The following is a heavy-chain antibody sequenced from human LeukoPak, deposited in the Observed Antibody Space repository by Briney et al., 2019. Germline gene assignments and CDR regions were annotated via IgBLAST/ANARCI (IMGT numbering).Heavy chain of an antibody. CDR1: GGSISSYY. CDR2: IYTSGST. J-gene: IGHJ6*03. CDR3: ARDPDYDFFAGTYYYYIDV. D-gene: IGHD3-3*01. Sequence: SETLSLTCTVSGGSISSYYWSWIRQPAGKGLEWIGHIYTSGSTNYNPSLKSRVTISLDTSKNQFSLILSSVTAADTAVYYCARDPDYDFFAGTYYYYIDVRGKGTTVIVSS. V-gene: IGHV4-4*07.